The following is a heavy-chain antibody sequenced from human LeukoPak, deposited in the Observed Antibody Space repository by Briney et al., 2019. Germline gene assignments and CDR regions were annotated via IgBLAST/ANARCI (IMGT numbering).Heavy chain of an antibody. Sequence: PSETLSLTCTVSGGSISSGDYYWSWIRQPPGKGLEWIGYIYYSGSTYYNPSLKSRVTMSVDTSKNQFSLKLSSVTAADTAVYYCARVGQLGGYGMDVWGQGTTVTVSS. J-gene: IGHJ6*02. D-gene: IGHD5-18*01. V-gene: IGHV4-30-4*01. CDR2: IYYSGST. CDR1: GGSISSGDYY. CDR3: ARVGQLGGYGMDV.